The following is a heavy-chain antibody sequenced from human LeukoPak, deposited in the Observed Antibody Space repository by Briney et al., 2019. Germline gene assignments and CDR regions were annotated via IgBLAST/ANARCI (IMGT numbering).Heavy chain of an antibody. V-gene: IGHV3-48*04. D-gene: IGHD5-18*01. CDR3: ARAIASYGDSAY. J-gene: IGHJ4*02. Sequence: GGSLRLSCAASGFKFSSFSMGWVRQAPGKGLEWLSYITSTSSATYYADSLEGRSTISRDNAKNSLYLQINSLRVDDTAVYYCARAIASYGDSAYWGQGTLVSVSS. CDR2: ITSTSSAT. CDR1: GFKFSSFS.